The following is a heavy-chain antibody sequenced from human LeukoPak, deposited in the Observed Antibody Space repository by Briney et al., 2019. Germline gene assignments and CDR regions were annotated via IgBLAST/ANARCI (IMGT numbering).Heavy chain of an antibody. V-gene: IGHV3-23*01. CDR1: GFSFSSYA. J-gene: IGHJ4*03. CDR2: ISGSGANT. Sequence: GGSLRLSCAASGFSFSSYAMSWVRQAPGRGLEWVSDISGSGANTYYADSVKGRFTISRDNTKDTLYLQMNTLRAEDTAVYYCAKRPSAYCSDGGCYF. CDR3: AKRPSAYCSDGGCYF. D-gene: IGHD2-8*01.